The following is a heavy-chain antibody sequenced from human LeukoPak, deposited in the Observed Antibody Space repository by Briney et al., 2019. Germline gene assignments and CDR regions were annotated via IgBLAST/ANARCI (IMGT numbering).Heavy chain of an antibody. D-gene: IGHD6-25*01. Sequence: ASVKVSCKASGYTFTSYGISWVRQAPGQGLEWMGWISAYNGNTNYAQKLQGRVTMTTDTSTSTAYMELRSLRSDGTAVYYCARDSPRLPTLYYFDYWGQGTLVTVSS. CDR3: ARDSPRLPTLYYFDY. V-gene: IGHV1-18*04. J-gene: IGHJ4*02. CDR2: ISAYNGNT. CDR1: GYTFTSYG.